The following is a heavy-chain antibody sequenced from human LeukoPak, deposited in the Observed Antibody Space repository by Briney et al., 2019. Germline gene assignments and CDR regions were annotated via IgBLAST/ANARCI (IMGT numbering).Heavy chain of an antibody. J-gene: IGHJ4*02. Sequence: PSETLSLTCTVSGGSISSGSYYWSWIRQPAGKGLEWIGRIYTSGSTNYNPSLKSRVTISVDTSKNQFSLKLSSVTAADTAVYYCARVQTSGTAAADYWGQGTLVTVSS. CDR2: IYTSGST. CDR3: ARVQTSGTAAADY. D-gene: IGHD6-13*01. CDR1: GGSISSGSYY. V-gene: IGHV4-61*02.